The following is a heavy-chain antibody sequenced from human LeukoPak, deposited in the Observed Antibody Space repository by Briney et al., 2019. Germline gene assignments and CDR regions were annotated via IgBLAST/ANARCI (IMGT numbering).Heavy chain of an antibody. V-gene: IGHV3-66*01. J-gene: IGHJ4*02. D-gene: IGHD4-23*01. CDR2: IYSGGNT. CDR1: GFTVSSNY. Sequence: PGGSLRLSCAASGFTVSSNYMSWVRQAPGKGLEWVSVIYSGGNTYYADSVKGRFSISRDNSKNTLYLQMNSLRAEDTAVYYCATDYGGPYYFDYWGQGTLVTVSS. CDR3: ATDYGGPYYFDY.